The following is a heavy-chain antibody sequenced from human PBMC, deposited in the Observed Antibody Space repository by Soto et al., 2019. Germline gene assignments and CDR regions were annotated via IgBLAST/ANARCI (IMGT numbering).Heavy chain of an antibody. Sequence: PSETLSLTCTVSGASIDRSNYYWDWIRQPPGKGLEWIGTTYYNGNAYYNPSLKSRVTMSVDTSKNQFSLKLISVTAADTVVYYCARHFVAVVIKGWGYWGQGTLVTVSS. CDR2: TYYNGNA. CDR3: ARHFVAVVIKGWGY. V-gene: IGHV4-39*01. J-gene: IGHJ4*02. CDR1: GASIDRSNYY. D-gene: IGHD3-22*01.